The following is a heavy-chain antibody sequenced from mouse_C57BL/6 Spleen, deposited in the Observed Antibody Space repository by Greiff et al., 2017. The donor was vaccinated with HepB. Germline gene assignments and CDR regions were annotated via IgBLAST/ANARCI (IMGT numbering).Heavy chain of an antibody. V-gene: IGHV1-82*01. D-gene: IGHD1-1*01. Sequence: VQRVESGPELVKPGASVKISCKASGYAFSSSWMNWVKQRPGKGLEWIGRIYPGDGDTNYNGKFKGKATLTADKSSSTAYMQLSSLTSEDSAVYFCAREASYYGSSYWYFDVWGTGTTVTVSS. CDR1: GYAFSSSW. CDR3: AREASYYGSSYWYFDV. CDR2: IYPGDGDT. J-gene: IGHJ1*03.